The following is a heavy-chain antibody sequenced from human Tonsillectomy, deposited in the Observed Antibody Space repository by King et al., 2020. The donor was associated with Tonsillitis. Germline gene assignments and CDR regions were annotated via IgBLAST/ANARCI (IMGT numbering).Heavy chain of an antibody. CDR2: INPNSGGT. V-gene: IGHV1-2*02. Sequence: VQLVQSGAEVKKPGASVKVSCKASGYTFTGYYMHWVRQAPGQGLEWMGWINPNSGGTNYAQKFQGRVTMTRDTSISTAYMELSRLRSDDTAVYYCARNSYCSSTSCYFAFDIWGQGTMVTVSS. CDR3: ARNSYCSSTSCYFAFDI. CDR1: GYTFTGYY. D-gene: IGHD2-2*01. J-gene: IGHJ3*02.